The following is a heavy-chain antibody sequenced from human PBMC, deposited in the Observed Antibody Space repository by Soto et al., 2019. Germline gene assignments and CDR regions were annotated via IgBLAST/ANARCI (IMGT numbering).Heavy chain of an antibody. CDR2: IYSGGST. D-gene: IGHD5-18*01. CDR1: GFTVSSNY. Sequence: EVQLVESGGGLVQPGGSLRLSCAASGFTVSSNYMSWVRQAPGKGLEWVSVIYSGGSTYYADSVKGRFTISRDNSKNTRYLQMNSLRAEDTAVYYCARDLGDGGYSYRGMDVWGQGTTVTVSS. J-gene: IGHJ6*02. CDR3: ARDLGDGGYSYRGMDV. V-gene: IGHV3-66*01.